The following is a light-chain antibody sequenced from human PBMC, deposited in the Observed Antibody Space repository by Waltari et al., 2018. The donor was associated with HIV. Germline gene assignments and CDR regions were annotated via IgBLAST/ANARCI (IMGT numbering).Light chain of an antibody. Sequence: QSALTQPRSVSGSPGQSVTISCTGPSSDVGAYNYVSWYQQHPGNAPKLMIYDVSKRPSGVPDRFSGSKSGNTASLTISGLQAEDEADYYCCSYAGSYTLVFGGGTKLTVL. V-gene: IGLV2-11*01. CDR2: DVS. J-gene: IGLJ2*01. CDR1: SSDVGAYNY. CDR3: CSYAGSYTLV.